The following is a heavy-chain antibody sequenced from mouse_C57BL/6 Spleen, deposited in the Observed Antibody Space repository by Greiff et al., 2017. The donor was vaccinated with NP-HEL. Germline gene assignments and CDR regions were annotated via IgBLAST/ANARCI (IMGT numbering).Heavy chain of an antibody. CDR2: FYSGSGSI. V-gene: IGHV1-62-2*01. D-gene: IGHD1-1*01. Sequence: VQLHQSGAELVKPGASVKLSCKASGYTFTEYTIHWVKQRSGQGLEWIGWFYSGSGSIKSNEKFKDKDTLTAAKSSSTVYMKLSRLTSEDSAVYFCARHEDSRGRGKTSGFAYWGQGTLVTVSA. J-gene: IGHJ3*01. CDR1: GYTFTEYT. CDR3: ARHEDSRGRGKTSGFAY.